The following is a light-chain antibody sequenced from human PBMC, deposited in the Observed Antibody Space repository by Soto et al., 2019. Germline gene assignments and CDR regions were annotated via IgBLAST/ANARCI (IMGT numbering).Light chain of an antibody. Sequence: DIQMTQSPSTLSASVGDRVTITCRASQSISSWLAWYQQKPGRAPRLLIYKASSLQSGVPSRFSGSESGTEFTLTISSLQPADFATYYCQQYNSYPWTFGQGTKVEVK. V-gene: IGKV1-5*03. CDR2: KAS. CDR3: QQYNSYPWT. J-gene: IGKJ1*01. CDR1: QSISSW.